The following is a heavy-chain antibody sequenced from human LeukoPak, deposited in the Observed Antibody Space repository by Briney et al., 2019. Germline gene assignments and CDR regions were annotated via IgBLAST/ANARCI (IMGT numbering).Heavy chain of an antibody. CDR3: ARDGLGYCSSTSCPTNDY. D-gene: IGHD2-2*01. CDR2: IYSGGST. V-gene: IGHV3-66*02. CDR1: GFTVSSNY. J-gene: IGHJ4*02. Sequence: GGSLRLSCAASGFTVSSNYMSWVRQAPGKGLEWVSVIYSGGSTYYADSVKGRFTISRDNSKNTLYLQMNSLRAEDTAVYYCARDGLGYCSSTSCPTNDYWGQGTLVTVSS.